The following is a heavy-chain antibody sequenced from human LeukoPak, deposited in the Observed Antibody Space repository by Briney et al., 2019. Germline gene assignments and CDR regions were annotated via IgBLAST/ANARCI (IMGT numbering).Heavy chain of an antibody. D-gene: IGHD2-21*02. CDR1: GFTVSSNY. CDR2: IYSGGST. CDR3: AREVVVVTASNYYYYGMDV. Sequence: LAGRSLRLSCAASGFTVSSNYMSWVRQAPGKGLEWVSVIYSGGSTYYADSVKGRFTISRDNSKNTLYLQMNSLRAEDTAVYYCAREVVVVTASNYYYYGMDVWGQGTTVTVSS. V-gene: IGHV3-53*01. J-gene: IGHJ6*02.